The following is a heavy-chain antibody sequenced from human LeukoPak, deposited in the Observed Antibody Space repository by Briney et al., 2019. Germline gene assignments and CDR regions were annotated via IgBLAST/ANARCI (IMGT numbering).Heavy chain of an antibody. J-gene: IGHJ4*02. CDR3: ARQDRDALYYFDY. D-gene: IGHD5-24*01. Sequence: GESLKISCKGSGYSFTSYWIGWVRQMPGNGLEWMGVIYPVDSYTRYSPSFQGQVTISDDKSIRTAYLQWSRLKGSDTAMYYCARQDRDALYYFDYWGEGTLVTVSS. CDR1: GYSFTSYW. V-gene: IGHV5-51*01. CDR2: IYPVDSYT.